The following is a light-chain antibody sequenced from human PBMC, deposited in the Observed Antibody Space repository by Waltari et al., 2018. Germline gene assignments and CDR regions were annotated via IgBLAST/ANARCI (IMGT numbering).Light chain of an antibody. CDR1: SSNIGTNY. J-gene: IGLJ3*02. V-gene: IGLV1-47*01. CDR3: ATWDDRLSGPV. Sequence: SCSGSSSNIGTNYVSWYQQVPGAAPKLLIYRNDQRPSGVPDRFSGSKSAPSASLAVSGLRSEDEATYYCATWDDRLSGPVFGGGTKLTVL. CDR2: RND.